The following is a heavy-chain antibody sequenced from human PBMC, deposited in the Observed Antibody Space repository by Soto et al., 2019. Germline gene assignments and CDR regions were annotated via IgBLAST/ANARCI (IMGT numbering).Heavy chain of an antibody. CDR3: ARERGYYDSSGYYYPFDY. D-gene: IGHD3-22*01. V-gene: IGHV4-34*01. CDR2: INHSGST. Sequence: SETLSLTCAVYGGSFSGYYWSWIRQPPGKGLEWIGEINHSGSTNYNPSLKSRVTISVDTSKNQFSLKLSSATAADTAVYYCARERGYYDSSGYYYPFDYWGQGTLVTVSS. CDR1: GGSFSGYY. J-gene: IGHJ4*02.